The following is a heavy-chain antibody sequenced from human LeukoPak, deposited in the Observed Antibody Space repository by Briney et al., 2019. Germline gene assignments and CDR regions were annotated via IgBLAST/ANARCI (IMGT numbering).Heavy chain of an antibody. CDR1: GFTFSNYW. CDR2: IKQDGSAK. V-gene: IGHV3-7*03. D-gene: IGHD6-13*01. Sequence: GGSLRLSCTASGFTFSNYWMSWVRQAPGKGLEWVANIKQDGSAKYYVDSVKGRFTISRDNAKNSLYLQMNSLRAEDTALYYCAKDMPSYSSSWYWGAFDIWGQGTMVTVSS. J-gene: IGHJ3*02. CDR3: AKDMPSYSSSWYWGAFDI.